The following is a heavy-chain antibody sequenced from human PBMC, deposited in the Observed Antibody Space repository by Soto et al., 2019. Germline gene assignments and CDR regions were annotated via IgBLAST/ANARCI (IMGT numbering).Heavy chain of an antibody. J-gene: IGHJ6*02. Sequence: HGESLKISCKGSGYSFASYWIGWVRQMPGKGLEWMGIIYPGDSDTRYSPSFQGQVTISADKSISTAYLQWSSLKASDTAMYYCAATDISTPYYYGMDVWGQGTTVTVSS. D-gene: IGHD2-2*01. CDR1: GYSFASYW. CDR3: AATDISTPYYYGMDV. CDR2: IYPGDSDT. V-gene: IGHV5-51*01.